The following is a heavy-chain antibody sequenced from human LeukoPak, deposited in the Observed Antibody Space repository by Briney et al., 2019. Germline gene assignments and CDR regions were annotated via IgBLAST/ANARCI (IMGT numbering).Heavy chain of an antibody. J-gene: IGHJ4*02. V-gene: IGHV4-31*03. CDR3: ARGYCSGGSCYSARY. CDR1: GGSIISGGYY. D-gene: IGHD2-15*01. Sequence: SETLSLTCTVSGGSIISGGYYWSWIRQHPGKGLEWIGYIYYSGSTNYNPSLKSRLTISADTSKNQFSLKLSSVTAADTAVYCCARGYCSGGSCYSARYWGQGTLVTVSS. CDR2: IYYSGST.